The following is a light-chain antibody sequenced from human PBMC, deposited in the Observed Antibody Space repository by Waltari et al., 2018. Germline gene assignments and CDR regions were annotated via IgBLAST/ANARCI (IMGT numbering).Light chain of an antibody. J-gene: IGLJ2*01. Sequence: QSALTQPASVSGSPGLSIPIPCPGRSSALGGYEYVSCYQQHPAKAPKLLIYDVYNRPSGVSVRFAGSKSGNTASLTISGLQAEDEADYFCSSYTANSLVVFGGGTKVTVL. CDR2: DVY. CDR1: SSALGGYEY. V-gene: IGLV2-14*03. CDR3: SSYTANSLVV.